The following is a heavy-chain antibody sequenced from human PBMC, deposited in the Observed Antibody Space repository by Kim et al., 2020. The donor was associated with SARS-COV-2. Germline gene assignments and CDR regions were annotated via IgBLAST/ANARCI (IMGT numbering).Heavy chain of an antibody. J-gene: IGHJ5*02. V-gene: IGHV4-4*02. CDR2: VDHSGTT. CDR1: GVSISSSSC. D-gene: IGHD3-22*01. CDR3: ATGFSSAWTLTAWFDP. Sequence: SETLSLTCVVSGVSISSSSCWSWVRQPPGQGLEWIGEVDHSGTTTYSVSLKSRVTISVDKSRNQFSLRLNSVRAADTAVHYCATGFSSAWTLTAWFDPWG.